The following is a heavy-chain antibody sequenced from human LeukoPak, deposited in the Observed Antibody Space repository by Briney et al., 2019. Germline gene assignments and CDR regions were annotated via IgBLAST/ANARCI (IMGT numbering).Heavy chain of an antibody. CDR3: ARGGYYDSSGYSN. CDR2: IYPGDSDT. Sequence: GESLQISCQGSGYSFTSYWIGWVRQMPGKGLEWMGIIYPGDSDTRYSPSFQGQVTISADKSISTAYLQWGSLKASDTAMYYCARGGYYDSSGYSNWGQGTLVTVSS. J-gene: IGHJ1*01. CDR1: GYSFTSYW. D-gene: IGHD3-22*01. V-gene: IGHV5-51*01.